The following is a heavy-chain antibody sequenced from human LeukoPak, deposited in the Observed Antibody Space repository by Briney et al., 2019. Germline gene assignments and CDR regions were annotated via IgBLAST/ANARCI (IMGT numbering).Heavy chain of an antibody. D-gene: IGHD2-15*01. CDR2: FDPEDGET. J-gene: IGHJ4*02. CDR3: ATDLSHCSGGSCYGY. CDR1: GYTLTELS. Sequence: ASVKVSCKVSGYTLTELSMHWVRQAPGIGLEWMGGFDPEDGETIYAQKFQGRVNMTEDTSTDTAYMELSSLRSEDTAVYYCATDLSHCSGGSCYGYWGQGTLVTVSS. V-gene: IGHV1-24*01.